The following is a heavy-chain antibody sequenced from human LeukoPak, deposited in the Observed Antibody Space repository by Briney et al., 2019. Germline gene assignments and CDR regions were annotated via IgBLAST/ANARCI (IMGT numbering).Heavy chain of an antibody. Sequence: GGSLRLSCAVSGFTFSILAMNWVRQAPGKGLEWVSAISGDGGSTYYADFVKGRFTISRDNSKNTLYLQMNSLRAEDTAVYYCAREGSGMDIWGQGTTVTVSS. V-gene: IGHV3-23*01. J-gene: IGHJ6*02. CDR2: ISGDGGST. CDR1: GFTFSILA. D-gene: IGHD3-10*01. CDR3: AREGSGMDI.